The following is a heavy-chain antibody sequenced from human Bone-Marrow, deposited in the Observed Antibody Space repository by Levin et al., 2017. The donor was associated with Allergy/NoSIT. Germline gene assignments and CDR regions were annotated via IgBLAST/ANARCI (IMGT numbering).Heavy chain of an antibody. V-gene: IGHV3-23*01. J-gene: IGHJ4*02. CDR1: GFSFSSYA. CDR2: ITSSGGST. Sequence: GESLKISCTASGFSFSSYAMSWVRLAPGKGLEWVSIITSSGGSTYYADSVKGRFTISRDNSKNTLYLEMNSLTAQDTAVYFCAKGPYGSGCPYFDYWGQGTLVTVSS. D-gene: IGHD6-19*01. CDR3: AKGPYGSGCPYFDY.